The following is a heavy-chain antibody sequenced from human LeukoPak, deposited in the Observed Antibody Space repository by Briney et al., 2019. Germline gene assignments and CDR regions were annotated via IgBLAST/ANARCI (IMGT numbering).Heavy chain of an antibody. J-gene: IGHJ6*03. CDR2: IYHSGST. Sequence: SETLSLTCAVSGGSISSSNWWSWVRQPPGKGLEWIGEIYHSGSTNYNPSLKSRVTISVDTSKNQFSLKLSSVTAADTAVYYCARGDRGPIAAAGTNYYYMDVWGKGTTVTVSS. CDR1: GGSISSSNW. D-gene: IGHD6-13*01. V-gene: IGHV4-4*02. CDR3: ARGDRGPIAAAGTNYYYMDV.